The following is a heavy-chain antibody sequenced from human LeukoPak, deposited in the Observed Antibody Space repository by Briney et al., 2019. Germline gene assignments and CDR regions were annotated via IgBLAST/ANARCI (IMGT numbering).Heavy chain of an antibody. J-gene: IGHJ4*02. CDR1: GFSFSNYW. CDR2: MNSDGSAT. Sequence: GGSLRLSCAASGFSFSNYWMHWVRQAPGKGLVWVTRMNSDGSATYYADSVQGRFTISRDNAKNTLYLQMNSLRAEDTAMYFCAKGPNYFDXWGQXXLVT. CDR3: AKGPNYFDX. V-gene: IGHV3-74*01.